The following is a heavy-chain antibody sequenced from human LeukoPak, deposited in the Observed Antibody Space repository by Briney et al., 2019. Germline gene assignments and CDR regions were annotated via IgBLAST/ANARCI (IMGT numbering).Heavy chain of an antibody. CDR1: GFTFTSYA. J-gene: IGHJ6*02. Sequence: GGSLRLSCAASGFTFTSYAMSWVRQAPGKGLEWVSSISDSGGSTYYADSVKGRFTISRDNPMNTLYLQMNSLRAEDTAVYFVVVTAIPDYQYGMDVWGQGTTVTVSS. CDR3: VVTAIPDYQYGMDV. CDR2: ISDSGGST. D-gene: IGHD2-21*02. V-gene: IGHV3-23*01.